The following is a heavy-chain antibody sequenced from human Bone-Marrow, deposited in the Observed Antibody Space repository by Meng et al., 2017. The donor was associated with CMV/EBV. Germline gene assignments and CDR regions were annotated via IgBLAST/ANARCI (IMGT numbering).Heavy chain of an antibody. J-gene: IGHJ5*02. CDR3: ANPSPSNWLDP. V-gene: IGHV3-30*02. CDR1: GFKFSSYG. Sequence: GESLKISCAASGFKFSSYGMYWVRQAPGKGLEWVAFIRHDEINTYYADSVKDRFTISKDNSKNTLYLQMNSLRTDDTAVYYCANPSPSNWLDPWGQGTLVTVSS. CDR2: IRHDEINT.